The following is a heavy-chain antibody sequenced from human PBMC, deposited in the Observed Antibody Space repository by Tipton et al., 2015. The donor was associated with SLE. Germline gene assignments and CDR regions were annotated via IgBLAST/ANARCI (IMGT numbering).Heavy chain of an antibody. J-gene: IGHJ2*01. CDR1: GGSISSHY. Sequence: TLSLTCTVSGGSISSHYWSWIRQPPGKGLEWIAYIHYTGDTSYNPSLKSRVTISLDTSKNQFSLKLTSVTAADTAVYYCARDSRNTWYFLWGRGTLVTVSA. CDR2: IHYTGDT. CDR3: ARDSRNTWYFL. V-gene: IGHV4-59*11. D-gene: IGHD6-13*01.